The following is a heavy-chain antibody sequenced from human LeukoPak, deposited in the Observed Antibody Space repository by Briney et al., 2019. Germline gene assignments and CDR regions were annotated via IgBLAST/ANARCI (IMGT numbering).Heavy chain of an antibody. CDR2: IYYSGST. D-gene: IGHD3-3*01. Sequence: SETLSLTCTVSGGSISSHYWSWIRQPPGKGLEWIGYIYYSGSTNYNPSLKSRVTISVDTSKNQFSLKLSSVTAADTAVYYCARVPRFLEWLPNYYYYYMDVWGKGTTVTVSS. CDR1: GGSISSHY. CDR3: ARVPRFLEWLPNYYYYYMDV. V-gene: IGHV4-59*11. J-gene: IGHJ6*03.